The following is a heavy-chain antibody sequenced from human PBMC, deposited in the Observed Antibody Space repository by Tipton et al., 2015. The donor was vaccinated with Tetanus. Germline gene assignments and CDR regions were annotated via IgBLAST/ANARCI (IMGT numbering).Heavy chain of an antibody. Sequence: QVQLVQSGAEVKKPGASVKVSCKASGYTFTSYGISWVRQAPGQGLEWMGWISAYNGNTNYAQKLQGRVTMTTDTSTSPAYMELRSLRSDDTAVYYCARASGYSYGILTYGMDVWGQGTTVTVSS. V-gene: IGHV1-18*01. CDR1: GYTFTSYG. CDR3: ARASGYSYGILTYGMDV. D-gene: IGHD5-18*01. J-gene: IGHJ6*02. CDR2: ISAYNGNT.